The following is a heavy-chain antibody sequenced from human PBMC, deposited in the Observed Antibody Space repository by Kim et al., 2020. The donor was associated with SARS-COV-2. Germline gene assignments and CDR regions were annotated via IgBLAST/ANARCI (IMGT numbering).Heavy chain of an antibody. V-gene: IGHV3-23*01. J-gene: IGHJ4*02. Sequence: GGSLRLSCAASGFTFSSYAMSWVRQAPGKGLECVSLITGSGDSTYYENSVRGRFTISRDKTKNTVYLQMNRLRTDDTAVNFCAKGGRGVTADTDFDHWGQGTLVAVSS. CDR1: GFTFSSYA. CDR2: ITGSGDST. D-gene: IGHD2-2*01. CDR3: AKGGRGVTADTDFDH.